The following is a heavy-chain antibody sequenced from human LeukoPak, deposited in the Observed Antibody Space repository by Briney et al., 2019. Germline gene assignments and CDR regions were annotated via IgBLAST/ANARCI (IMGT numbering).Heavy chain of an antibody. Sequence: GESLKISCKGSGYIFTSYWIGWVRQMPGEGLEWMGIIYPGDSDTRYSPSFQGQVIISADKSISTAYLQWSSLKASDTAMYYCARRGYNYGYDYWGQGTLVTVSS. CDR2: IYPGDSDT. V-gene: IGHV5-51*01. CDR3: ARRGYNYGYDY. D-gene: IGHD5-18*01. J-gene: IGHJ4*02. CDR1: GYIFTSYW.